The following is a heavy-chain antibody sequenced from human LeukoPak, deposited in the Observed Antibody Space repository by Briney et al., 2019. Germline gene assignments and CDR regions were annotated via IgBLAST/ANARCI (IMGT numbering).Heavy chain of an antibody. V-gene: IGHV3-11*01. CDR3: ASLGPYYYYMDV. J-gene: IGHJ6*03. CDR1: GFTFSDYY. Sequence: GGSLRLSCAASGFTFSDYYMSWIRQAPGKGLEWVSYISSSGSTINYADSVKGRFTISRDNAKNSPYLQMNSLRAEDTAVYYCASLGPYYYYMDVWGKGTTVTVSS. D-gene: IGHD3-16*01. CDR2: ISSSGSTI.